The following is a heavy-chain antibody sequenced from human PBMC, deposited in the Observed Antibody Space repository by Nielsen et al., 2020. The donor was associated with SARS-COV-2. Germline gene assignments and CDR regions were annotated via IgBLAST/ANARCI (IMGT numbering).Heavy chain of an antibody. D-gene: IGHD1-14*01. Sequence: ASVTVSCKASGYTAPDYFVHWVRQAPGQGLEWMGRISPNRGATNYAQTFQGRVIMTRDTSTATAYIELSRLTSDDTAVYYCATEVNQGGMDVWGQGTTVSVSS. V-gene: IGHV1-2*06. CDR3: ATEVNQGGMDV. J-gene: IGHJ6*02. CDR2: ISPNRGAT. CDR1: GYTAPDYF.